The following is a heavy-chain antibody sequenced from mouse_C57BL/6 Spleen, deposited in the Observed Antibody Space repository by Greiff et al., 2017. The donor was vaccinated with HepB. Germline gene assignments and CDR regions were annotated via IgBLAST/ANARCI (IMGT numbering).Heavy chain of an antibody. Sequence: QVQLQQPGAELVRPGSSVKLSCKASGYNFTSYWMDWVKQRPGQGLEWIGNIYPSDSETHYNQKFKDKATLTVDKSSSTAYMQLSSLTSEDSAVYYCAGGYDGFAYWGQGTLVTVSA. V-gene: IGHV1-61*01. J-gene: IGHJ3*01. CDR1: GYNFTSYW. CDR2: IYPSDSET. D-gene: IGHD2-2*01. CDR3: AGGYDGFAY.